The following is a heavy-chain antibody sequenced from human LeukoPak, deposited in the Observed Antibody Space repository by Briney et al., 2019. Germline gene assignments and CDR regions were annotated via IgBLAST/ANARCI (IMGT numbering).Heavy chain of an antibody. Sequence: SETLSLTCTVSGGSISSSSYYWGWIRQPPGKGLEWIGSIYYSGSTYYNPSLKSRVTISVDTSKNQFSLKLSSVTAADTAVYYCAFQDSSGYFRDYWGQGTLVTVSS. D-gene: IGHD3-22*01. V-gene: IGHV4-39*01. CDR1: GGSISSSSYY. CDR3: AFQDSSGYFRDY. CDR2: IYYSGST. J-gene: IGHJ4*02.